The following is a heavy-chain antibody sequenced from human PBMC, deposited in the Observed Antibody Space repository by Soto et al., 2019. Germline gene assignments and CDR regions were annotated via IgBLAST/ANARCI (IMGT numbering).Heavy chain of an antibody. CDR2: INHSGST. J-gene: IGHJ3*02. D-gene: IGHD3-9*01. Sequence: PSETLSLTCAVYGGSFSGYYWSWIRQPPGKGLEWIGEINHSGSTNYNPSLKSRVTISVDTSKNQFSLKLSSVTAADTAVYYCAREDPQLRYFDWLLWVQDKTQTQGRSTPGAFDIWGQGTMVTVSS. CDR1: GGSFSGYY. V-gene: IGHV4-34*01. CDR3: AREDPQLRYFDWLLWVQDKTQTQGRSTPGAFDI.